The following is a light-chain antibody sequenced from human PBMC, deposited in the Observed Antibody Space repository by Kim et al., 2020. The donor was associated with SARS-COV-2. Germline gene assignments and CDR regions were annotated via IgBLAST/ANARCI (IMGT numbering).Light chain of an antibody. J-gene: IGKJ1*01. Sequence: ASVGAGVTITCRASQGINRDLAWYQQRPGKVPKVLIYGASTLQSGVPSRFSGGGSGTDFTLTISGLQPEDVATYYCQQYNSAPWTFGQGTKVDIK. CDR3: QQYNSAPWT. V-gene: IGKV1-27*01. CDR2: GAS. CDR1: QGINRD.